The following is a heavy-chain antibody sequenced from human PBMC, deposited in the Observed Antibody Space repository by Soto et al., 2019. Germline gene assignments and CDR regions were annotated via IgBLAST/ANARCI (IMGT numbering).Heavy chain of an antibody. Sequence: ASVKVSCKVSGYTLTALSMLWVRQAPGKGLEWMGGFDPEDGETIYAQKFQGRVTMTEDTSTDTAYMELSSLRSEDTAVYYCATTTVTIYYYYYYMDVWGKGTTVTVSS. CDR3: ATTTVTIYYYYYYMDV. D-gene: IGHD4-4*01. CDR2: FDPEDGET. J-gene: IGHJ6*03. CDR1: GYTLTALS. V-gene: IGHV1-24*01.